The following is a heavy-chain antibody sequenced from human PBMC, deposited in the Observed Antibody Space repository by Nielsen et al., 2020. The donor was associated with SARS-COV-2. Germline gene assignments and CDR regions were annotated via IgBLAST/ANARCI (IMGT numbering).Heavy chain of an antibody. CDR1: GYTFTGYY. CDR3: ARDYPGLVVVPAAINGGNWFDP. J-gene: IGHJ5*02. V-gene: IGHV1-2*02. Sequence: ASVKVSCKASGYTFTGYYMHWVRQAPGQGLEWMGWINPNSGGTNYAQKFQGRVTMTRDTSISTAYMELSSLRSEDTAVYYCARDYPGLVVVPAAINGGNWFDPWGQGTLVTVSS. D-gene: IGHD2-2*01. CDR2: INPNSGGT.